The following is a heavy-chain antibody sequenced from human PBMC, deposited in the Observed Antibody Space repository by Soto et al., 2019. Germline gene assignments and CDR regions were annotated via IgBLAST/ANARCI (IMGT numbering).Heavy chain of an antibody. CDR1: GFTLRSYW. CDR3: VREGATNGRSFDY. Sequence: EVQLVESGGGLVQPGGCLRLSCAASGFTLRSYWMHWVRQVSGKGLVWVSRISGDGNITTYADSVKGRFTISRDNXNNTLYLQMSGLRAEDPALYYCVREGATNGRSFDYWGQGTQVTVSS. V-gene: IGHV3-74*01. J-gene: IGHJ4*02. D-gene: IGHD2-8*01. CDR2: ISGDGNIT.